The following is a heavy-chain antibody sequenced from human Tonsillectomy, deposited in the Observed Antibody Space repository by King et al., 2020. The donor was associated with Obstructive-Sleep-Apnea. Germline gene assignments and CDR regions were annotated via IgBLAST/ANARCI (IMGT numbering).Heavy chain of an antibody. CDR2: IRSKGYGGTT. J-gene: IGHJ6*02. CDR1: GLTFGDYT. V-gene: IGHV3-49*03. D-gene: IGHD2-15*01. CDR3: TSYCSGGSCSVFYYYGMDV. Sequence: DVQLVESGGGLVQPGRSLRLSCTASGLTFGDYTMSWFRQAPGKGLEWVGLIRSKGYGGTTEYAASVKGRFTISTDDSKTIAYLQMNSLKTEDTAVYYCTSYCSGGSCSVFYYYGMDVWGQGTTVTVSS.